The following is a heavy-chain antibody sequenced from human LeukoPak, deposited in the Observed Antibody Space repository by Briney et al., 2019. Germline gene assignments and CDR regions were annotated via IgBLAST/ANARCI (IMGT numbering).Heavy chain of an antibody. CDR2: IKQDGSET. Sequence: GGSLRLSCGVSGFTFSSYWMSWVRQAPGKGLEWVARIKQDGSETYYVDSVKGRFTISRDNAKNSLYLQMNSLRAEDTALYYCARDLGYCSSTNCYTRMDGWGQGTTVTVSS. J-gene: IGHJ6*02. D-gene: IGHD2-2*02. CDR1: GFTFSSYW. V-gene: IGHV3-7*01. CDR3: ARDLGYCSSTNCYTRMDG.